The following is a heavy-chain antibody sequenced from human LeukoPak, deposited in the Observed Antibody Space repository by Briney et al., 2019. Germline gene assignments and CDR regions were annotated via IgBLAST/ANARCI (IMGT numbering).Heavy chain of an antibody. CDR2: IKQDASEK. V-gene: IGHV3-7*01. Sequence: GGSLRLSXAASGFTFSSYWMSWVRQAPGKGLEWVDNIKQDASEKYYVDSVKGRFTISRDNAKNSLYLQMNYLRAEDTAVYYCAREYGGSYFFDYWGQGTLVTVSS. D-gene: IGHD1-26*01. J-gene: IGHJ4*02. CDR3: AREYGGSYFFDY. CDR1: GFTFSSYW.